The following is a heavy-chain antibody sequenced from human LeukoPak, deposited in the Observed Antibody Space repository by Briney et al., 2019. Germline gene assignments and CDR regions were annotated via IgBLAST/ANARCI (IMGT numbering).Heavy chain of an antibody. J-gene: IGHJ4*02. CDR1: GFTFSGSA. CDR2: IRSKANSYAT. D-gene: IGHD3-16*01. Sequence: GGSLRLSCAASGFTFSGSAMHWVRQASGKGLEWVGRIRSKANSYATAYAASVKGRFTISRDDSKNTAYLQMNSLKTEDTAVYYCTMLWGSGDYWGQGTLVTVSS. V-gene: IGHV3-73*01. CDR3: TMLWGSGDY.